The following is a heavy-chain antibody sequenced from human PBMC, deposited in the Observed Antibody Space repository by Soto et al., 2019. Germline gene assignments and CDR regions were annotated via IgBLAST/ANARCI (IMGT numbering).Heavy chain of an antibody. CDR1: GGSISSYY. CDR2: IYYSGST. J-gene: IGHJ3*02. D-gene: IGHD3-16*01. CDR3: ARRYGWAFDI. Sequence: SETLSLTCTVSGGSISSYYWGWIRQPPGKGLEWIGSIYYSGSTYYNPSLKSRVTISVDTSKNQFSLKLSSVTAADTAVYYCARRYGWAFDIWGQGTMVTVSS. V-gene: IGHV4-39*01.